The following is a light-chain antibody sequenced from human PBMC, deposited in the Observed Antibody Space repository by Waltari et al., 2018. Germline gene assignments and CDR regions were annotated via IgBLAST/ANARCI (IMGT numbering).Light chain of an antibody. V-gene: IGKV3-15*01. J-gene: IGKJ5*01. CDR1: QSVASH. CDR3: QQYNRWPPIT. CDR2: EAS. Sequence: EVVMTQSPATLSLFPGERATLSCRASQSVASHLAWYQQKPGQAPRLLIYEASTRATGISARFRGSGSGTEFTLTISSLQSEDSAVYYCQQYNRWPPITFGQGTRLEIK.